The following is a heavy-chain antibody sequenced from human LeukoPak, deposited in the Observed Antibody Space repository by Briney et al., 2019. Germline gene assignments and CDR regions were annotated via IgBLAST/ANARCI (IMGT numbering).Heavy chain of an antibody. Sequence: ASVKVSCKASGGTFSSYAISWVRQAPGQGLEWMGWINPNSGGTNYAQKFQGRVTMTRDTSISTAYMELSRLRSDDTAAYYCAREQWLALDYWGQGTLVTVSS. D-gene: IGHD6-19*01. J-gene: IGHJ4*02. CDR1: GGTFSSYA. V-gene: IGHV1-2*02. CDR2: INPNSGGT. CDR3: AREQWLALDY.